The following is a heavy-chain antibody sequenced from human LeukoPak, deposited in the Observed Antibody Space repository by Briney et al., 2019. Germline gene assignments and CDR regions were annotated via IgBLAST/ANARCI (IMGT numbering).Heavy chain of an antibody. Sequence: ETLSLTCAVSGGSISSSNWWSWVRQAPGKGLEWVSAISGSDGSTYYADSVKGRFTISRDNSKNTLFLQMNSLRAEDTAVYYCARDGWDYWGQGTLVTVSS. CDR2: ISGSDGST. J-gene: IGHJ4*02. V-gene: IGHV3-23*01. CDR3: ARDGWDY. D-gene: IGHD6-19*01. CDR1: GGSISSSN.